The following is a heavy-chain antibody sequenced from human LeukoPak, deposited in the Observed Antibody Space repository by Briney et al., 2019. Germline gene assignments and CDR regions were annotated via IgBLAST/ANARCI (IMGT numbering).Heavy chain of an antibody. V-gene: IGHV3-7*01. Sequence: GGSLRLSCAASGFTFSSYWMSWVRQAPGKGLEWVANIKQDGSEKYYVDSVKGRFTISRDNAKNSLYLQMNSLRAEDTAVYYCARDPAGYYDFWSGYYNWGQGTLVTVSS. CDR2: IKQDGSEK. CDR3: ARDPAGYYDFWSGYYN. CDR1: GFTFSSYW. D-gene: IGHD3-3*01. J-gene: IGHJ4*02.